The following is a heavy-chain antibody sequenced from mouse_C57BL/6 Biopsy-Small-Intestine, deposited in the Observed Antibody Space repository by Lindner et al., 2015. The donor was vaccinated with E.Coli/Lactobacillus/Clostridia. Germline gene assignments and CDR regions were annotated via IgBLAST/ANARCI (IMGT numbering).Heavy chain of an antibody. V-gene: IGHV1-7*01. CDR1: GYTFTSYW. CDR2: INPSSGYT. CDR3: ARSHLWFSMDY. J-gene: IGHJ4*01. Sequence: VQLQESGAELAKPGASVKMSCKASGYTFTSYWMHWVKQRPGQGLEWIGYINPSSGYTEYNQKFKDKATLTADKSSSTAYMQLSSLTSEDSAAYYCARSHLWFSMDYWGQGTSVTVSS. D-gene: IGHD2-2*01.